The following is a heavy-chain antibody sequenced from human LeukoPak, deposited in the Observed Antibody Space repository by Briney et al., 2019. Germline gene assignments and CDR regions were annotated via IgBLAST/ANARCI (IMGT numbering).Heavy chain of an antibody. V-gene: IGHV1-2*06. CDR1: GYTFTGYY. J-gene: IGHJ4*02. CDR2: IDPNSGDT. D-gene: IGHD1-7*01. CDR3: ATHINWNYAGILDY. Sequence: ASVKVSCKASGYTFTGYYMHWLRQAPGQGLEWMGRIDPNSGDTKFAQKFQGRVTMSRDTSLSTAYMELSRLTSDDTAVYFCATHINWNYAGILDYWGQGTLVTVSS.